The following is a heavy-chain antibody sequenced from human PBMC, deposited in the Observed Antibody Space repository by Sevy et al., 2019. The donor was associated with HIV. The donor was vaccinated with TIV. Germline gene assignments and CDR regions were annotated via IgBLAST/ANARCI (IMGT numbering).Heavy chain of an antibody. V-gene: IGHV3-23*01. D-gene: IGHD2-8*01. Sequence: GGSLRLSCAASGFDFSIYSMSWVRQAPGKGLEWVSTLSFGCGKINYADSVKGPFTISRDNSKSPVYLQMNNMRVEDTAVYYCAREGCTKPHDYWGQGTLVTVSS. CDR2: LSFGCGKI. CDR1: GFDFSIYS. CDR3: AREGCTKPHDY. J-gene: IGHJ4*02.